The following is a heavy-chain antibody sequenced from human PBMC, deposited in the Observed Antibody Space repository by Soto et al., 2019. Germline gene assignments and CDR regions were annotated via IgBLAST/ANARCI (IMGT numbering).Heavy chain of an antibody. V-gene: IGHV1-46*01. J-gene: IGHJ4*02. Sequence: QVQLVQSGAEVKKPGASVKVSCTASGYTLTDYYIHWVRQAPGQGLEWMGIINPTDGSTSYPQKFQDRVTMTRDTSTSSVYMELSSLTSEDTAIYYCARDPRGTASRFDYWGQGTLVTVSS. CDR1: GYTLTDYY. D-gene: IGHD3-16*01. CDR3: ARDPRGTASRFDY. CDR2: INPTDGST.